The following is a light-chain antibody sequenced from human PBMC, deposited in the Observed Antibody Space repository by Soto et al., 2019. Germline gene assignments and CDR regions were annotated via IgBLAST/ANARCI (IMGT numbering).Light chain of an antibody. Sequence: DLQMPESSSTLSASVGDRVTITCRASQSVRTWLAWFQQKPGKAPKLLIYKATTLESGVPSRFSGSGSGTEFTLSISSLQPEDFATYYCQQANTFALTFGGGTKVDIK. CDR3: QQANTFALT. J-gene: IGKJ4*01. CDR2: KAT. CDR1: QSVRTW. V-gene: IGKV1-5*03.